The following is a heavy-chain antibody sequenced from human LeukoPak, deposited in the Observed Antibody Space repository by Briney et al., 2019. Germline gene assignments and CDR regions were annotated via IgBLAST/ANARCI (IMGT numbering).Heavy chain of an antibody. Sequence: GALGLSCAAAGFTFSSYGMHWGRPAPGKGLGWGAFIRYDGSNKYYADSVKGRFTISRDNSKNTLYLQMNSLRAEDTAVYYCAKGLNHYDGSGYPSWGQGTLVTVSS. CDR2: IRYDGSNK. CDR1: GFTFSSYG. V-gene: IGHV3-30*02. CDR3: AKGLNHYDGSGYPS. J-gene: IGHJ4*02. D-gene: IGHD3-22*01.